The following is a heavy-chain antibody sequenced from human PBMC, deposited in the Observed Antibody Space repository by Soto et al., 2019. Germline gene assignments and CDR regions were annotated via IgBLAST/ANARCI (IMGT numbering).Heavy chain of an antibody. Sequence: ASVKVSCKAAGYTFTTYYMHWVRQAPGQGLEWMGVIDPTHGSTTYAQKFQGRVTMTSDTSTNTVYMELSSLKSEDTAVYYCARVPYDTTGYYGFWGQGTPVTVSS. CDR2: IDPTHGST. CDR1: GYTFTTYY. V-gene: IGHV1-46*01. D-gene: IGHD3-9*01. J-gene: IGHJ4*02. CDR3: ARVPYDTTGYYGF.